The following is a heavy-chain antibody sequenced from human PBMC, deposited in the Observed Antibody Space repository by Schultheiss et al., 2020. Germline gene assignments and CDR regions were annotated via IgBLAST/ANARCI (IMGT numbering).Heavy chain of an antibody. V-gene: IGHV1-2*06. Sequence: ASVKVSCKVSGYTLTELSMHWVRQAPGKGLEWLGRINPHSGGTNYAQKFQGRVTMTRDTSISTAYMELSRLRSDDTAVYYCARIDIDCSSTSCPEDYWGQGTLVTVYS. J-gene: IGHJ4*02. CDR2: INPHSGGT. D-gene: IGHD2-2*01. CDR3: ARIDIDCSSTSCPEDY. CDR1: GYTLTELS.